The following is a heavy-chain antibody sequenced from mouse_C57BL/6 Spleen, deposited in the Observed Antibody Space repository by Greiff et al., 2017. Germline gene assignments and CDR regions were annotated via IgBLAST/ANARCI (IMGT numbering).Heavy chain of an antibody. CDR3: ARSTAQATDFAY. CDR1: GYTFTGYT. J-gene: IGHJ3*01. D-gene: IGHD3-2*02. V-gene: IGHV1-4*01. CDR2: INPSSGYT. Sequence: VQLQQSGAELARPGASVKMSCKASGYTFTGYTMHWVKQRPGQGLEWIGYINPSSGYTKYNQKFKDKATLTADKSSSTAYMQLSSLTSEDSAVYYCARSTAQATDFAYWGQGTLVTVSA.